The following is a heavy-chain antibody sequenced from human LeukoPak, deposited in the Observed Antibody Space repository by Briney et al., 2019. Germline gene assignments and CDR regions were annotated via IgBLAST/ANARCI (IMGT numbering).Heavy chain of an antibody. CDR3: ARDRDVDTAMVTGSLDY. Sequence: PGRSLRLSCAASGFTFSSYAMHWVRQAPGKGLEWVAVISYDGSNKYYADSVKGRFAISRDNSKNTLYLQMNSLRAEDTAVYYCARDRDVDTAMVTGSLDYWGQGTLVTVSS. J-gene: IGHJ4*02. CDR2: ISYDGSNK. D-gene: IGHD5-18*01. V-gene: IGHV3-30*09. CDR1: GFTFSSYA.